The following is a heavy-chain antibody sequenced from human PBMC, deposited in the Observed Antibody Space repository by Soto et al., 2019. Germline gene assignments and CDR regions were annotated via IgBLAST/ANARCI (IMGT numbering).Heavy chain of an antibody. CDR2: ISAYNGNT. V-gene: IGHV1-18*04. D-gene: IGHD2-2*02. J-gene: IGHJ6*02. CDR3: ARGYCSSTSCYMYYYYGMDV. Sequence: ASVKVSCKASGYTFTSYGISWVRQAPGQGLEWMGWISAYNGNTNYAQKLQGRVTMTTDTSTSTAYMELRSLRSDDTAVYYCARGYCSSTSCYMYYYYGMDVWGQGTTVTVSS. CDR1: GYTFTSYG.